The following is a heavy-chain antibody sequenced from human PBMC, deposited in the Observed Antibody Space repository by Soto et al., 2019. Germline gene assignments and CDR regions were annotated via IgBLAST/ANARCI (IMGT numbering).Heavy chain of an antibody. J-gene: IGHJ5*01. CDR2: VSGNNGAS. D-gene: IGHD2-2*01. CDR3: VRDQKYFRVNGNRFDS. V-gene: IGHV1-18*04. CDR1: GYTSADFG. Sequence: QVQLMQSGTEVKKPGASVTVSCKASGYTSADFGISWVRQAPGQGLEWMGWVSGNNGASNPAPKVQRIITMTLDTSTGVSYMALRSLRSYDTAIYYCVRDQKYFRVNGNRFDSWGQRTLVSVSS.